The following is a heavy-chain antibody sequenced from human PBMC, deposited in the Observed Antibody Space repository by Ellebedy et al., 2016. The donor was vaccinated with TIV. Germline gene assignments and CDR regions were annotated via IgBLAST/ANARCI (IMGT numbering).Heavy chain of an antibody. CDR3: ARGQDAYKLGNY. CDR1: GGSFSNYY. D-gene: IGHD5-24*01. J-gene: IGHJ4*02. CDR2: IHPSGSA. V-gene: IGHV4-34*01. Sequence: MPSETLSLTCAVYGGSFSNYYSTWIRHSPGKGLEWIGEIHPSGSASYNPSLQSRVTTSLDTSKSQFSLRMNSLTAADTAVYYCARGQDAYKLGNYWGQGTLVSVSS.